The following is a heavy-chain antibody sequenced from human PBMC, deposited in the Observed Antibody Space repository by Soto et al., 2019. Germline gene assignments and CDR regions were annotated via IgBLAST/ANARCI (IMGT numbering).Heavy chain of an antibody. V-gene: IGHV1-58*01. J-gene: IGHJ5*02. CDR1: GFTFTSSA. D-gene: IGHD3-22*01. Sequence: GASVKVSCKAXGFTFTSSAVQLLRHSLGQRLECIVLIVVGSGNTNYAQKFQERVTITRDMSTSTAYMELSSLRSEDTAVYYCAAKPDYYDSSGYYLNWFDTWGQGTLVTVSS. CDR2: IVVGSGNT. CDR3: AAKPDYYDSSGYYLNWFDT.